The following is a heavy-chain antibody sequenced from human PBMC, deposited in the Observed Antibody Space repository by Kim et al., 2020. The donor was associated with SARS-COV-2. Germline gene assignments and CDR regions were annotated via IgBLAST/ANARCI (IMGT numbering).Heavy chain of an antibody. Sequence: SETQSLTCTVSGGSISSSSYYWGWIRQPPGKGLEWIGSIYYSGSTYYNPSLKSRVTISVDTSKNQFSLKLSSVTAADTAVYYCASSEVKNYYYGSGSYDYWGQGTLVTVSS. J-gene: IGHJ4*02. CDR2: IYYSGST. CDR3: ASSEVKNYYYGSGSYDY. V-gene: IGHV4-39*01. D-gene: IGHD3-10*01. CDR1: GGSISSSSYY.